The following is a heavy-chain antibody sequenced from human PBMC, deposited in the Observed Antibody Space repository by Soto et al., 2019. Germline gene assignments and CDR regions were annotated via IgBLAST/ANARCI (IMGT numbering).Heavy chain of an antibody. J-gene: IGHJ6*02. D-gene: IGHD3-10*01. CDR3: ASYYGSGSYARYYYYYGMDV. CDR2: IYSGGST. Sequence: EEQLVESGGGLIQPGGSLRLSCAASGFTVSSNYMSWVRQAPGKGLEWVSVIYSGGSTYYADSVKGRFTISRDNSKNTLYLQMNSLRAEDTAVYYCASYYGSGSYARYYYYYGMDVWGQGTTVTVSS. V-gene: IGHV3-53*01. CDR1: GFTVSSNY.